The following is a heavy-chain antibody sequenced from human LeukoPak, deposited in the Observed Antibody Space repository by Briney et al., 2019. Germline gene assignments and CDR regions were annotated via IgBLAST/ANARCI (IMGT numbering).Heavy chain of an antibody. CDR3: VRLYYYDSILPPL. Sequence: PSETLSLTCTVSGDFISSSNYYWGWIRQPPGKGLDWIGNIYYTGKTYYNPSLNSRVTISTDTSNNQFSLKLSSVTAADTAVYYCVRLYYYDSILPPLWGQGTLVIVSS. D-gene: IGHD3-22*01. CDR2: IYYTGKT. CDR1: GDFISSSNYY. V-gene: IGHV4-39*01. J-gene: IGHJ4*02.